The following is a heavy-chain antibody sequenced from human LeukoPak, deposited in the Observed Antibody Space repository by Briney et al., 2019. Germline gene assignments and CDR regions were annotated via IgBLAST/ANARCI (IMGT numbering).Heavy chain of an antibody. J-gene: IGHJ4*02. V-gene: IGHV4-34*01. Sequence: SETLSLTCAVYGGSFSGYYWSWIRQPPGKGLEWIGEINHSGSTNYNPSLKSRVTISVDTSKNQFSLKLSSVTAADTAVYYCARGFTIFFDCWGQGTLVTVSS. CDR1: GGSFSGYY. CDR2: INHSGST. CDR3: ARGFTIFFDC. D-gene: IGHD3-9*01.